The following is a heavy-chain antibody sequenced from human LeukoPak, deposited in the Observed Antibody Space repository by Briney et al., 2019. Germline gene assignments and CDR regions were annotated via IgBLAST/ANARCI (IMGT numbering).Heavy chain of an antibody. CDR3: ARVESTQYYDFWSGYYRGNWFDP. V-gene: IGHV4-30-4*01. CDR2: IYYSGST. J-gene: IGHJ5*02. D-gene: IGHD3-3*01. CDR1: GGSISSGDYY. Sequence: SETLSLTCTVSGGSISSGDYYWSWIRQPPGKGLEWIGYIYYSGSTYYSPSLKSRVTISVDTSKNQFSLKLSSVTAADTAVYYCARVESTQYYDFWSGYYRGNWFDPWGQGTLVTVSS.